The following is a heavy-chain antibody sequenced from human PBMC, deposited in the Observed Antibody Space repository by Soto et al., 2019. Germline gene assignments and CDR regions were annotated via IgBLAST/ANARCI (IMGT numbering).Heavy chain of an antibody. V-gene: IGHV1-24*01. CDR2: FDPENDET. CDR3: AIAAYCSGATCYSGYNWFDP. J-gene: IGHJ5*02. D-gene: IGHD2-2*01. Sequence: QVQLVQSGAVVRKPGVSVTVSCKVSGYTLSEVSIHWVRQTPGKGLEWMGGFDPENDETSYAQKFQGRVTLTEDTSTDTAYLELSSLRSEDTAIYYCAIAAYCSGATCYSGYNWFDPWGQGTQVTVSS. CDR1: GYTLSEVS.